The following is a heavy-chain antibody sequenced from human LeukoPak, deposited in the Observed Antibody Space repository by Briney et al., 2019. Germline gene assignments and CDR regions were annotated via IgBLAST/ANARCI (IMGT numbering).Heavy chain of an antibody. J-gene: IGHJ5*02. CDR2: INHSGST. CDR1: GGSFGGYY. CDR3: GRHVSGVLRRRFFWFDP. D-gene: IGHD3-3*01. Sequence: PSETLSLTCAVYGGSFGGYYWSWIRQPPGKGLEWIGEINHSGSTNYNPSLKSRVTISVDTSKKQFSPKLSSVTAADTAVYYCGRHVSGVLRRRFFWFDPCGQGTLLSVSS. V-gene: IGHV4-34*01.